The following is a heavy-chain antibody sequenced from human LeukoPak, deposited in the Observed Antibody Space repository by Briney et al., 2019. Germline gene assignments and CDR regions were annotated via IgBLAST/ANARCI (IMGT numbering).Heavy chain of an antibody. CDR3: ARTKKGFHFDY. Sequence: ASVKVSCKPSGYTFTGYYIHWVRQAPGQGLEWMGWISAYNGNTNYAQKLQGRVTMTTDTSTSTAYMELRSLRSDDTAVYYCARTKKGFHFDYWGQGTLVTVSS. CDR1: GYTFTGYY. CDR2: ISAYNGNT. D-gene: IGHD2-15*01. J-gene: IGHJ4*02. V-gene: IGHV1-18*04.